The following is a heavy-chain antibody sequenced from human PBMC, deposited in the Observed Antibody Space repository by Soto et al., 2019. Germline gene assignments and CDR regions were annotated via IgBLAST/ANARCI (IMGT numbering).Heavy chain of an antibody. Sequence: EVQLVESGGGLVQPGGSLRLSCAASGFTFSSYWMHWVRQAPGKGLVWVSRINSDGSTTSYADSVKGRFTISRDNAKNTLYVQMNSLRAEDTALYYCARVGAPSGWDAFDIWGQGTMVTVSS. CDR1: GFTFSSYW. D-gene: IGHD6-19*01. CDR3: ARVGAPSGWDAFDI. J-gene: IGHJ3*02. V-gene: IGHV3-74*01. CDR2: INSDGSTT.